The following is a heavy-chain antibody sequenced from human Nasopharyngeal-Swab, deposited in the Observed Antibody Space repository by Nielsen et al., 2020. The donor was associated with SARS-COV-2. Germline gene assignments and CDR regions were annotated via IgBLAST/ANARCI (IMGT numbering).Heavy chain of an antibody. J-gene: IGHJ4*02. Sequence: VRQMPGKGLAWMGIIYPGDSDTRYSPSFQGQFTISADKSVSTAYLQWSSLKASDTAMYYCARQGDIVVVPAASAIDYWGQGTLVTVSS. CDR3: ARQGDIVVVPAASAIDY. D-gene: IGHD2-2*01. V-gene: IGHV5-51*01. CDR2: IYPGDSDT.